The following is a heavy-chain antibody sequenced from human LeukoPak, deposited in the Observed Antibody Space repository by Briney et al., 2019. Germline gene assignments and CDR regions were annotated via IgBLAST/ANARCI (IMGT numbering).Heavy chain of an antibody. CDR1: GFTFSSSA. CDR2: IRDSGDST. V-gene: IGHV3-23*01. CDR3: ARTTRRGGYYFDY. D-gene: IGHD2-2*01. J-gene: IGHJ4*02. Sequence: PGGSLRLSCVASGFTFSSSAMSWVRQAPGKGLEWASAIRDSGDSTFYIDSVKGRFTISRDNSKNTLYLQMNSLRAEDTAIYYCARTTRRGGYYFDYWGQGTLVTVSS.